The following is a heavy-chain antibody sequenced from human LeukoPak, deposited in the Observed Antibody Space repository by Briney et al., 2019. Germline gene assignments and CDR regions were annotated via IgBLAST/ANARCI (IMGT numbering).Heavy chain of an antibody. V-gene: IGHV3-53*01. CDR1: GFTVSSNY. J-gene: IGHJ4*02. Sequence: PGGSLRLSCAASGFTVSSNYMSWVRQAPGKGLEWVSVIHSGGSTYYADSVKGRFTISRDNSKNTLYLQMNSLRAEETAVYYCTRDSRAIAVAGTKTGVYFDYWGQGTLVTVSS. D-gene: IGHD6-19*01. CDR3: TRDSRAIAVAGTKTGVYFDY. CDR2: IHSGGST.